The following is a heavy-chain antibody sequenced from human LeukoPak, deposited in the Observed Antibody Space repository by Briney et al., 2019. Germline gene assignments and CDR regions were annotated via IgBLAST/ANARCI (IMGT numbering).Heavy chain of an antibody. V-gene: IGHV4-61*02. D-gene: IGHD1-14*01. CDR1: GGSISSGSYY. CDR3: AGGSGDAFDV. Sequence: PSQTLSLTCTVSGGSISSGSYYWSWIRQPAGKGLEWIGRIYTSGSTNYNPSLKSRVTISVDTSKNQFSLKLSSVTAADTAVYYCAGGSGDAFDVWGQGTMVTVSS. CDR2: IYTSGST. J-gene: IGHJ3*01.